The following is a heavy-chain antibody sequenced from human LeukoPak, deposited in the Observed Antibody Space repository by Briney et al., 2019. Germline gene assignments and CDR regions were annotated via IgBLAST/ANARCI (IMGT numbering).Heavy chain of an antibody. V-gene: IGHV3-15*01. J-gene: IGHJ6*03. Sequence: GGSLRLSCAASGFTVSSNYMSWVRQAPGKGLEWVGRIKSKTDGGTTDYAAPVKGRFTISRDDSKNTLYLQMNSLKTEDTAVYYCTTEGDGYNYGYYYYYMDVWGKGTTVTISS. CDR1: GFTVSSNY. CDR3: TTEGDGYNYGYYYYYMDV. CDR2: IKSKTDGGTT. D-gene: IGHD5-24*01.